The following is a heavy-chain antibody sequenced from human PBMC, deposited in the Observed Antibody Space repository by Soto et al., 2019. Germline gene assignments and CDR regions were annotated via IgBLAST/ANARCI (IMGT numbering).Heavy chain of an antibody. CDR3: ARYSKGQGFRA. CDR2: MRANSGYT. Sequence: QVQLVQSGAEVKKPGASVKVSCKASGDIFTNFDFNWVRQATGQGLEWVGWMRANSGYTGQAQKFQGRVTMTRDTSISTAYMELSSLRADDTAVYYCARYSKGQGFRARGQGTLVIVSS. V-gene: IGHV1-8*01. J-gene: IGHJ4*02. D-gene: IGHD5-18*01. CDR1: GDIFTNFD.